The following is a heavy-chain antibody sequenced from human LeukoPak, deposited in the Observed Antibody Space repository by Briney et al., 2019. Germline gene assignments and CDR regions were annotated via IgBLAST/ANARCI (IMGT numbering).Heavy chain of an antibody. CDR2: VNHRGST. V-gene: IGHV4-34*01. Sequence: SETLFLTCAVYGGSLSGYYWSWFRQPPGKGLEWIGEVNHRGSTNYNPSLKSRVTISVDTSKNQFSLKLSSVTAADTAVYYCAREIIVARGAFDIWGQGTMVTVSS. D-gene: IGHD5-12*01. J-gene: IGHJ3*02. CDR1: GGSLSGYY. CDR3: AREIIVARGAFDI.